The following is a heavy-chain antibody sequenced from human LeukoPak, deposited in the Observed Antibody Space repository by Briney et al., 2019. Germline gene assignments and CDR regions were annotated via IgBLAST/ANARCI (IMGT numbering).Heavy chain of an antibody. CDR1: GGSISSYY. V-gene: IGHV4-4*07. D-gene: IGHD3-22*01. J-gene: IGHJ5*02. CDR2: IYTSGST. CDR3: ARANPTYYYDSSGPLDP. Sequence: SETLSLTCTVSGGSISSYYWSWIRQPAGKGLEWIGRIYTSGSTNYNPSLKSRVTMSVDTSKNQFSLKLSSVTAADTAVYYCARANPTYYYDSSGPLDPWGQGTLVTVSS.